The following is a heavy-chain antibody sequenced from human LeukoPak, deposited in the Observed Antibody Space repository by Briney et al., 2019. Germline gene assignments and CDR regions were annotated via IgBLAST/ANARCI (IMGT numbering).Heavy chain of an antibody. J-gene: IGHJ4*02. V-gene: IGHV4-34*01. CDR1: GGSFSGYY. Sequence: PSETLSLTCAAYGGSFSGYYWSWIRQPPGKGLEWIGEINHSGSTNYNPSLKSRVTISVDTSKNQFSLKLSSVTAADTAVYYCARRGMITFGGVIALDYWGQGTLVTVSS. CDR2: INHSGST. D-gene: IGHD3-16*02. CDR3: ARRGMITFGGVIALDY.